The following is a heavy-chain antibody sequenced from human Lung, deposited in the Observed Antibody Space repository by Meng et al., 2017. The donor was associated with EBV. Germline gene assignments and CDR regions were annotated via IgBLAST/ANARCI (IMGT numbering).Heavy chain of an antibody. D-gene: IGHD6-6*01. V-gene: IGHV4-30-4*08. CDR3: AREYSSSSGLPGP. CDR2: IYDSGST. Sequence: QVQLQEYGPGLVKPSQTLSLTCTVSGGSIRCGDYYWSWIRQPPGKGLEWIGYIYDSGSTSYNPSLMSRVTISVDTSRNQFSLKLTSVTAADTAVYYCAREYSSSSGLPGPWGQGTLVTVSS. CDR1: GGSIRCGDYY. J-gene: IGHJ5*02.